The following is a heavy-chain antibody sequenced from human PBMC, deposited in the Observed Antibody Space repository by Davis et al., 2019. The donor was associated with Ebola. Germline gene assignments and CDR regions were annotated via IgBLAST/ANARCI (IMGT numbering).Heavy chain of an antibody. CDR2: IYYSGST. Sequence: SETLSLTCAVSGGSISSSNWWSWVRQPPGRGLEWIGRIYYSGSTYYNPSLKSRVTISVDTSKNQFSLKLSSVTAADTAVYYCARARSQQLVRTIYYYYGMDVWGKGTTVTVSS. D-gene: IGHD6-6*01. J-gene: IGHJ6*04. CDR3: ARARSQQLVRTIYYYYGMDV. V-gene: IGHV4-4*02. CDR1: GGSISSSNW.